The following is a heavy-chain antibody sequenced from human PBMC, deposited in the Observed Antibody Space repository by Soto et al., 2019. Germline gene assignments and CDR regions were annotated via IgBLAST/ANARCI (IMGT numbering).Heavy chain of an antibody. D-gene: IGHD6-6*01. CDR2: ISWNSGNI. J-gene: IGHJ6*02. Sequence: EVQLVESGGGLVQPGRSLRLSCAASGFTFDDYAMHWVRQAPGKGLEWVSGISWNSGNIGYADSVKGRFTISRDNAKNSLYLQMNSLRAEDTALYYCAKDGGSSPPSYYGMDVWGQGTTVTVSS. CDR1: GFTFDDYA. V-gene: IGHV3-9*01. CDR3: AKDGGSSPPSYYGMDV.